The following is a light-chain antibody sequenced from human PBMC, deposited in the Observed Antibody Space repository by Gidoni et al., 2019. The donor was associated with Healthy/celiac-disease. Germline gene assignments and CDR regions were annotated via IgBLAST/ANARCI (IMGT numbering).Light chain of an antibody. CDR1: QSISSW. V-gene: IGKV1-5*03. Sequence: DIQMTQSPSTLSASVGDRVTITCRASQSISSWLAWYQQKPGKAPKLLIYKASSLESGVPSRFSGSGSGTEFTLTISSPQPEDFATYYCQQYNSYPYTFGQGTKLEIK. J-gene: IGKJ2*01. CDR3: QQYNSYPYT. CDR2: KAS.